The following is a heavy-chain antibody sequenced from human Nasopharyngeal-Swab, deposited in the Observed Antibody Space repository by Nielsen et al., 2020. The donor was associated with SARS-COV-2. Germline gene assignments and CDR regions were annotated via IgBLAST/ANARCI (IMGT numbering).Heavy chain of an antibody. J-gene: IGHJ4*02. D-gene: IGHD5-12*01. CDR2: IWYDGSNK. CDR1: GFTFSSYG. CDR3: ARGSPKRYSGYDFPSFDY. Sequence: GGSLRLSCAAYGFTFSSYGMHWVRQAPGKWLEWVAVIWYDGSNKYYAYSVKVRFTISRDNSKNTLYLQMNSLRAEDTAVYYCARGSPKRYSGYDFPSFDYWGQGTLVTVSS. V-gene: IGHV3-33*01.